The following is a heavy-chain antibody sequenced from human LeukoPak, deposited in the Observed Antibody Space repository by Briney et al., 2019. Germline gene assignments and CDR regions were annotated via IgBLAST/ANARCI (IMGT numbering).Heavy chain of an antibody. D-gene: IGHD2-2*02. CDR1: GFTFSSYW. Sequence: GGSLRLFCAASGFTFSSYWMSWVRQAPGKGLEWVGRIKSKTDGGTTDYAAPVKGRFAISRDDSKNMVYLQMNSLKTEDTAVYYCTTVSGCSTTSCYTWGQGTLVTVSS. CDR3: TTVSGCSTTSCYT. CDR2: IKSKTDGGTT. J-gene: IGHJ5*02. V-gene: IGHV3-15*01.